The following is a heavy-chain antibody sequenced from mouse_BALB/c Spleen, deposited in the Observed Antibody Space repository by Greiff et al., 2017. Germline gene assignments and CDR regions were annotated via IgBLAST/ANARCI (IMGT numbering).Heavy chain of an antibody. D-gene: IGHD1-1*01. CDR3: ARSTVVATDWYFDV. J-gene: IGHJ1*01. CDR1: GYSITSDYA. CDR2: ISYSGST. V-gene: IGHV3-2*02. Sequence: EVQLVESGPGLVKPSQSLSLTCTVTGYSITSDYAWNWIRQFPGNQLEWMGYISYSGSTSYNPSLKSRISITRDTSKNQFFLQLNSVTTEDTATYYCARSTVVATDWYFDVWGAGTTVTVSS.